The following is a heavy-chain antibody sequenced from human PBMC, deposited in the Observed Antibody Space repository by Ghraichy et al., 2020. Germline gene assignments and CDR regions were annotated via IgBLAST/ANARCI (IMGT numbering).Heavy chain of an antibody. CDR3: TRAGSGGTLDI. V-gene: IGHV3-74*03. D-gene: IGHD1-26*01. Sequence: GGSLRLSCAASGFTFSNHWMHWVRQDPGKGLVWVSLITGDGSSTMYADSVKGRFTISRDNARNTLYLQMNSLRDEDTALYYCTRAGSGGTLDIWGQGTMVTVSP. CDR2: ITGDGSST. CDR1: GFTFSNHW. J-gene: IGHJ3*02.